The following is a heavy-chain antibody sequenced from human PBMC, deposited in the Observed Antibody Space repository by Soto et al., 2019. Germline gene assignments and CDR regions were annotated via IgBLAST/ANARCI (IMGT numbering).Heavy chain of an antibody. D-gene: IGHD6-19*01. V-gene: IGHV3-7*01. CDR3: ARDDRYSSGWSFDY. J-gene: IGHJ4*02. Sequence: GGSLRLSCAASGFTFSSYWMSWVRQAPGKGLEWVANIKQDGSEKYYVDSVKGRFTISRDNAKNSLYLQMNSLRAEDTAVYYCARDDRYSSGWSFDYWGQGTLVTVSS. CDR1: GFTFSSYW. CDR2: IKQDGSEK.